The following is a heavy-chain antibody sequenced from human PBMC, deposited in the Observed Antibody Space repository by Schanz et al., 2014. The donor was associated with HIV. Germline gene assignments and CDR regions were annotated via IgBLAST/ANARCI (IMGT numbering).Heavy chain of an antibody. D-gene: IGHD2-8*02. CDR3: ARDERYCTGSNCYLYYFDY. J-gene: IGHJ4*02. V-gene: IGHV3-9*01. Sequence: EVLLVESGGGLAQPGRSLRLSCAASGFNLDDFAMHWVRQSPGKGLEWVSGITWNNKVVAYADSVKGRFTISRDNAKNSLYLQMNSLRGEDTAVYYCARDERYCTGSNCYLYYFDYWGQGTLVTVSS. CDR2: ITWNNKVV. CDR1: GFNLDDFA.